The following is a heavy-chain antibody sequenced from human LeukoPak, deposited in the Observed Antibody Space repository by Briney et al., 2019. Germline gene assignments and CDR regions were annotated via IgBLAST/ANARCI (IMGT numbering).Heavy chain of an antibody. CDR3: AKDQSSRPYYYYGMDV. J-gene: IGHJ6*02. CDR2: ISGSGGST. Sequence: GGSLRLSCSASGFTFSSNAMSWVRQAPGKGLEWVSAISGSGGSTYYADSVKGRFTISRDNSKNTLYLQMNSLRAEDTAVYYCAKDQSSRPYYYYGMDVWGQGTTVTVSS. V-gene: IGHV3-23*01. D-gene: IGHD6-13*01. CDR1: GFTFSSNA.